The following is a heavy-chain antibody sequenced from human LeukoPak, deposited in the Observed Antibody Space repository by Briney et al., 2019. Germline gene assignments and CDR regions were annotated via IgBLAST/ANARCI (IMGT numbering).Heavy chain of an antibody. Sequence: PGGSLRLSCAASGFTLSSYTMHWVRQAPGKGLEYVSAISSNGGSTYYANSVKGRFNISRDNSKNTLYLQMGSLTAEDMAVYYCARWRHSSGYYYDDWGQGTLVTVSS. CDR1: GFTLSSYT. CDR2: ISSNGGST. CDR3: ARWRHSSGYYYDD. J-gene: IGHJ4*02. D-gene: IGHD3-22*01. V-gene: IGHV3-64*01.